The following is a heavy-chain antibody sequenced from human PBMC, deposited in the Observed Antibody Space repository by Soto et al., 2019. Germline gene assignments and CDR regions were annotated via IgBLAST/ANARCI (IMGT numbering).Heavy chain of an antibody. CDR1: GGSISSGDYY. J-gene: IGHJ3*02. CDR3: DRDYDSSCYYSLGAFDI. V-gene: IGHV4-30-4*01. CDR2: IYYSGST. Sequence: QVQLQESGPGLVKPSQTLSLTCTVSGGSISSGDYYWSWIRQPPGKGLGWIGYIYYSGSTYYNPSLQRRVTIAVDTSKNQFSLKLSSVPAADTAVYYCDRDYDSSCYYSLGAFDIWGQGTMVTVSS. D-gene: IGHD3-22*01.